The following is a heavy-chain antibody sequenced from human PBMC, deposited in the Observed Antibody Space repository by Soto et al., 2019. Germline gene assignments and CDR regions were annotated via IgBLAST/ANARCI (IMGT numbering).Heavy chain of an antibody. CDR3: ARDLYCSSTSCYMGGLYYYYGMDV. D-gene: IGHD2-2*02. Sequence: QVQLVESGGGVVQPGRSLRLSCAASGFTFSSYAMHWVRQAPGKGLEWVAVISYDGSNKYYADSVKGRFTISRDNSKNTLYLQMNSLRAEDTAVYYCARDLYCSSTSCYMGGLYYYYGMDVWGQGTTVTVSS. CDR1: GFTFSSYA. CDR2: ISYDGSNK. V-gene: IGHV3-30-3*01. J-gene: IGHJ6*02.